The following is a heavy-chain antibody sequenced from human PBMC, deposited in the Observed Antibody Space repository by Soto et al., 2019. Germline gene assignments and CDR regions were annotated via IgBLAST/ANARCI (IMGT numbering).Heavy chain of an antibody. CDR1: GGTFSSYA. Sequence: ASVKVSCKASGGTFSSYAISWVRQTPGQGLEWMGGIIPINGTANYAQKFQGRVTMTADTSTSTAYMELRSLRSDDTAVYYCARVIAAAADFDYWGQGTLVTVSS. CDR3: ARVIAAAADFDY. CDR2: IIPINGTA. D-gene: IGHD6-13*01. J-gene: IGHJ4*02. V-gene: IGHV1-69*06.